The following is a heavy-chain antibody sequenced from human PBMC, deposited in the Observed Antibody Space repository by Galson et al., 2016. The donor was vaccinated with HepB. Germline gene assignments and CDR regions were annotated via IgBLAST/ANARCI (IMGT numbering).Heavy chain of an antibody. J-gene: IGHJ3*01. CDR2: IDPSDSYS. V-gene: IGHV5-10-1*01. CDR3: TRLDVAYGDYADV. Sequence: QSGAEVKKPGESLRISCKASGYTFTRYWISWVRQMPGKGLDWMGRIDPSDSYSNYSLSFQGHVTISSDKFITTSYLQWSSLKASDNGMYYCTRLDVAYGDYADVWGQGTMVTVSS. CDR1: GYTFTRYW. D-gene: IGHD4-17*01.